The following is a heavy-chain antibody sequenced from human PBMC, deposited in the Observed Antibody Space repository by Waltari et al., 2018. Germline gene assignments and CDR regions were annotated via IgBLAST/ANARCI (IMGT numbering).Heavy chain of an antibody. J-gene: IGHJ4*02. CDR1: GFAVIGYG. CDR3: VKEGEGDY. D-gene: IGHD3-10*01. Sequence: QVQLVESGGGVVQTGGSLRLSCAASGFAVIGYGMQWVRQAPGKGLEWMAFIPYDGSYQRYADSVKGRFTITRDNSKNKLYLEVNSLRTDDTAVYYCVKEGEGDYWGQGTLVTVSS. CDR2: IPYDGSYQ. V-gene: IGHV3-30*02.